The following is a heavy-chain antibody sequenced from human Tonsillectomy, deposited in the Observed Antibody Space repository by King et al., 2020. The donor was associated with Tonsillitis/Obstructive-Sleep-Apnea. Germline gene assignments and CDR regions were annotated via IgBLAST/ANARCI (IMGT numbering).Heavy chain of an antibody. CDR1: GFTFSSYD. CDR3: ARAVYSSSWYYFDY. CDR2: IGTAGDT. Sequence: VQLVESGGGLVQPGGSLRLSCAASGFTFSSYDMHWVRQATGKGLEWFSAIGTAGDTYYPGSVKGRFTISRENAKNSLYLQMNSLRAGDTAVYYCARAVYSSSWYYFDYWGQGTLVTVSS. V-gene: IGHV3-13*04. D-gene: IGHD6-13*01. J-gene: IGHJ4*02.